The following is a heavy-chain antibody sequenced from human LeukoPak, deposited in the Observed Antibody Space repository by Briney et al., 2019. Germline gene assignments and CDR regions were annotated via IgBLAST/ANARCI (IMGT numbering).Heavy chain of an antibody. CDR2: INSDGSST. D-gene: IGHD5-12*01. V-gene: IGHV3-74*01. CDR1: GFTFSSYW. Sequence: GGSLRLSCAASGFTFSSYWMHWVRQAPGKGLVWVSRINSDGSSTSYADSVKGRFTISRDNAENTLYLQMNSLRAEDTAVYHCASGYEAYYYYYGMDVWGQGTTVTVSS. CDR3: ASGYEAYYYYYGMDV. J-gene: IGHJ6*02.